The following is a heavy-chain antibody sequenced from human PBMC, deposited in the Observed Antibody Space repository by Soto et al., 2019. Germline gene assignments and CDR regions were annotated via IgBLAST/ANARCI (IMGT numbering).Heavy chain of an antibody. CDR1: GYTFTSYD. Sequence: QVQLVQSGAEVKKPGASVKVSCKASGYTFTSYDINWVRQATGQGLEWMGWMNPNSGNTGYAQKFQGRVTMTRNTSISTAYMELSSLRSEDTAVYYCARGDSSSWYYYYYGMDVWCQGTTVTVSS. V-gene: IGHV1-8*01. CDR3: ARGDSSSWYYYYYGMDV. CDR2: MNPNSGNT. D-gene: IGHD6-13*01. J-gene: IGHJ6*02.